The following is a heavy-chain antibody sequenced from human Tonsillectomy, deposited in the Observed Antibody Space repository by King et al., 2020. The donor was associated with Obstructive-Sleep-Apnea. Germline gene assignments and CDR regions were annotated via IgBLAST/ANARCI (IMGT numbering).Heavy chain of an antibody. J-gene: IGHJ6*02. CDR1: GESFSGYY. V-gene: IGHV4-34*01. D-gene: IGHD3-9*01. CDR2: INHRGST. CDR3: ARGWNDILTGSNGLDV. Sequence: VQLQQWGAGLLKPSEPLSLSCAVYGESFSGYYWSWIRQPPGKGLEWIGEINHRGSTNYNPSLKSRVTISVDTSKNQVSLKLTSVTAADTAVYYCARGWNDILTGSNGLDVWGQGTAVTVSS.